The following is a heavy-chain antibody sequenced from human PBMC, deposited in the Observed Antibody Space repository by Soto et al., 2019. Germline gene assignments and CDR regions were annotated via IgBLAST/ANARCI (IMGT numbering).Heavy chain of an antibody. V-gene: IGHV3-13*05. CDR2: IGTAGDP. D-gene: IGHD3-10*01. Sequence: GGSLRLSCAASGFTFSSYDMHWVRQATGKGLEWVSAIGTAGDPYYPGSVKGRLTISRENAKNSLYLQMNSLRAGDTAVYYCARGGNMARVVRACGMHVCGAGRTVTV. J-gene: IGHJ6*02. CDR1: GFTFSSYD. CDR3: ARGGNMARVVRACGMHV.